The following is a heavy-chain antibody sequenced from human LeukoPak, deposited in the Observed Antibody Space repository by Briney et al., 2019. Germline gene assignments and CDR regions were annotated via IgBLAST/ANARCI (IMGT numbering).Heavy chain of an antibody. CDR2: ICYSGST. V-gene: IGHV4-59*01. CDR3: ARARWLYSGYDWTGPYYYYYMDV. D-gene: IGHD5-12*01. CDR1: GGSISSYY. Sequence: SETLSLTCTVSGGSISSYYWSWIRQPPGKGLEWIGYICYSGSTNYNPSLKSRVTISVDASKNQFSLKLSSVTAADTAVYYCARARWLYSGYDWTGPYYYYYMDVWGKGTTVTVSS. J-gene: IGHJ6*03.